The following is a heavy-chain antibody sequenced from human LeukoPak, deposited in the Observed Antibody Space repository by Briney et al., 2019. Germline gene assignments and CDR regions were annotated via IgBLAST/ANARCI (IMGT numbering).Heavy chain of an antibody. CDR3: ASANIDYGDYGDYYFDY. CDR2: IKQDGSGK. J-gene: IGHJ4*02. CDR1: GFTFSDYY. D-gene: IGHD4-17*01. Sequence: KPGGSLRLSCAASGFTFSDYYMSWIRQAPGKGLEWVANIKQDGSGKYYVDSVKGRFTISRDNAKNSLYLQMNSLRAEDTAVYYCASANIDYGDYGDYYFDYWGQGTLVTVSS. V-gene: IGHV3-7*01.